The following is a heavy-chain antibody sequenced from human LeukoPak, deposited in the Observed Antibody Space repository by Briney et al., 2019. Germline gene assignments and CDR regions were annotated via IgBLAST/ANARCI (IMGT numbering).Heavy chain of an antibody. Sequence: AASVKVSCKASGGTFSSYAISWVRQAPGQGLEWMGWINPNSGGTNYAQKFQGRVTMTRDTSISTAYMELSRLRSDDTAVYYCARDAGVVPAALNWFDPWGQGTLVTVSS. D-gene: IGHD2-2*01. CDR2: INPNSGGT. CDR3: ARDAGVVPAALNWFDP. V-gene: IGHV1-2*02. CDR1: GGTFSSYA. J-gene: IGHJ5*02.